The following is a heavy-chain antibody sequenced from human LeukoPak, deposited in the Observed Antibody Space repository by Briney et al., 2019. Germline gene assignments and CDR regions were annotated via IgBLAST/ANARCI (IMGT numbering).Heavy chain of an antibody. V-gene: IGHV1-2*02. CDR3: AREYILTAYYGDY. CDR2: INPKSGGA. Sequence: ASVTVSFKASGYTFNAYNMHWVRPAPGQGLEWMGWINPKSGGANYAQKFQGRVTMTWDTSISTAHMELSRLRSDDTAVYYCAREYILTAYYGDYWGQGTLVTVSS. CDR1: GYTFNAYN. D-gene: IGHD3-9*01. J-gene: IGHJ4*02.